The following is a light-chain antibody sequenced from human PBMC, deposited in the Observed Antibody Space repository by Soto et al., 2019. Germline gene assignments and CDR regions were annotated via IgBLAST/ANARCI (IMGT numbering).Light chain of an antibody. V-gene: IGKV3-20*01. CDR1: QSVSSSH. CDR2: GTS. Sequence: EIVLTQSPGTLSLSPGERATLSCRASQSVSSSHLAWYQQKPGQAPRLLIYGTSIRATGIPDRFSGSGSGTDFTLTISRLEPEAFAVYYCQQYVTSPTFGQGTKVEIK. CDR3: QQYVTSPT. J-gene: IGKJ1*01.